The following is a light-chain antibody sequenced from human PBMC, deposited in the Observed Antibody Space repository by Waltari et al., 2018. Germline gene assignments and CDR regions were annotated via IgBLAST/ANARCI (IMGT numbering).Light chain of an antibody. V-gene: IGKV3-11*01. CDR2: DAA. J-gene: IGKJ4*01. CDR1: QNISSF. Sequence: EIVLTQSPATLYLSQGERSTLPCSASQNISSFLAWYQQKHGQSPRLLIYDAANRATGIPDRCSGSGSGTDFTLTISSLEPEDFAFYFCQQRYNWLALTFGGGTTVEIK. CDR3: QQRYNWLALT.